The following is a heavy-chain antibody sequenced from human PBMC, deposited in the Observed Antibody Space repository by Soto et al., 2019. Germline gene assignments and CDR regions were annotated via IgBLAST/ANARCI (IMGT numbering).Heavy chain of an antibody. CDR3: ARNVRIFVGVGPFDP. CDR2: ISSSSSYI. J-gene: IGHJ5*02. D-gene: IGHD2-15*01. V-gene: IGHV3-21*01. CDR1: VFPLSSVR. Sequence: GGALRLSRAGSVFPLSSVRVRWGRQASGKGLEWVSSISSSSSYIYYADSVKGRFTISRDNAKNSLYLQMNSLRAEDTAVYYCARNVRIFVGVGPFDPWGQGTLVTGTS.